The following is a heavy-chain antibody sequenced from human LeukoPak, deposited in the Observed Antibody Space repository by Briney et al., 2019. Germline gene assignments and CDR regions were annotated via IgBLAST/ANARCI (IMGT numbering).Heavy chain of an antibody. J-gene: IGHJ4*02. CDR1: GGSFSGYY. Sequence: SETLSLTCAVYGGSFSGYYWSWIRQPPGKGLEWIGEINHSGSTNYNPSLKSRVTISADTSKNQFSLKLSSVTAADAAVYYCARVNGLPYYFDYWGQGTLVTVSS. V-gene: IGHV4-34*01. D-gene: IGHD3-16*01. CDR2: INHSGST. CDR3: ARVNGLPYYFDY.